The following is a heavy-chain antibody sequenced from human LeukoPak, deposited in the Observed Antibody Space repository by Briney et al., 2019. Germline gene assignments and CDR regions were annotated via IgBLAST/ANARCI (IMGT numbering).Heavy chain of an antibody. CDR3: ARREKYYYDSSGYTW. V-gene: IGHV4-34*01. Sequence: SETLSLTCGVYGGSFSGYYWSWIRQPPGKGLEWIGEINHSGSTNYNPSLKSRVTISVDTSKNQFSLKLSSVTAADTAVYYCARREKYYYDSSGYTWWGQGTLVTVSS. D-gene: IGHD3-22*01. CDR1: GGSFSGYY. CDR2: INHSGST. J-gene: IGHJ4*02.